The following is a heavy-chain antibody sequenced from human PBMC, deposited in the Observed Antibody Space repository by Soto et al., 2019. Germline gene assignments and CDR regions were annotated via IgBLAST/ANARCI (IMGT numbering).Heavy chain of an antibody. J-gene: IGHJ4*02. V-gene: IGHV3-21*01. CDR3: ARDQAIIAVAINFAY. Sequence: PGGSLRLSCAASGFTFSSYSMNWVRQAPGKGLEWVSSISSSSSYIYYADSVKGRFTISRDNAKNSLYLQMNSLRAEDTAVYYCARDQAIIAVAINFAYWGQGTLVPVSS. CDR1: GFTFSSYS. CDR2: ISSSSSYI. D-gene: IGHD6-19*01.